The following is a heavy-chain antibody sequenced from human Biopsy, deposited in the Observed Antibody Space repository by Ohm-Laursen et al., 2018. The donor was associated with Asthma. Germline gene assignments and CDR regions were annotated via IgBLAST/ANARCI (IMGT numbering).Heavy chain of an antibody. V-gene: IGHV3-21*01. CDR2: ITDTSRYI. J-gene: IGHJ4*02. CDR1: GFTFSHYN. CDR3: ARDGPELPTKLEY. D-gene: IGHD5-12*01. Sequence: SLRLSCAASGFTFSHYNMNWVRQAPGKGLEWVSSITDTSRYIKYADSVKGRFTISRDNAKNSLYLQMNSLRAEDTAVYYCARDGPELPTKLEYWGPGTLVTVSS.